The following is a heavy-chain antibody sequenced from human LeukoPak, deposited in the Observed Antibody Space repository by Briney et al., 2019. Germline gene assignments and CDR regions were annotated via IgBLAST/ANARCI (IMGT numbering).Heavy chain of an antibody. J-gene: IGHJ4*02. D-gene: IGHD2-15*01. CDR2: IWYDGSNK. Sequence: GRSLRLYCAASGFTFSSYGMHWVRQAPGKGLEWVAVIWYDGSNKYYADSVKGRFTISRDNSKNTLYLQMNSLRAEDTAVYYCAKSLIRLGYSIDYWGQGTLVTVSS. CDR3: AKSLIRLGYSIDY. CDR1: GFTFSSYG. V-gene: IGHV3-33*06.